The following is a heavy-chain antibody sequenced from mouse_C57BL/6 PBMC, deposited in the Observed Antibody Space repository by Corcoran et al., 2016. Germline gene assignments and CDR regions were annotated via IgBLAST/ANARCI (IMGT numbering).Heavy chain of an antibody. CDR2: INPNNGGT. Sequence: EVQLQQSGPELVKPGASVKISCKASGYTFTDYYMNWVKQSHGKSLEWIGDINPNNGGTIYNQKFKGKATLTVDKSSSTAYMELRSLTSEDTAVYYCARLAYDYDDAMDYWGQGTSVTVSS. V-gene: IGHV1-26*01. D-gene: IGHD2-4*01. CDR1: GYTFTDYY. CDR3: ARLAYDYDDAMDY. J-gene: IGHJ4*01.